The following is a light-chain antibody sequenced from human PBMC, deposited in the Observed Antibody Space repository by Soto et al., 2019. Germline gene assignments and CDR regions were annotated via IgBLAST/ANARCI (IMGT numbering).Light chain of an antibody. Sequence: ELKQAPSVSGVPGQRVTISCTRSSSNIGAGYDVHWYQQLPGTAPKLLIYGNSNRPSGVPDRFSGSKSGTSASLAITGLQAEDEADYYCQSYDSSLSGFYVFGPGTRSPS. V-gene: IGLV1-40*01. CDR3: QSYDSSLSGFYV. CDR2: GNS. J-gene: IGLJ1*01. CDR1: SSNIGAGYD.